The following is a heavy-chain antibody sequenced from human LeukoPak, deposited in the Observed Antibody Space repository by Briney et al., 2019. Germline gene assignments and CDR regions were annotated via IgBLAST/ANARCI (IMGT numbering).Heavy chain of an antibody. CDR2: IYYSGST. Sequence: SETLSLTCTVSGGSISSYYWSWIRQPPGKGLEWIGYIYYSGSTNYNPSLKSRVTISVDTSKNQFSLKLSSVTAADTAVYYCARLYSGSYYLDYWGQGTLVTVSS. CDR1: GGSISSYY. J-gene: IGHJ4*02. D-gene: IGHD1-26*01. V-gene: IGHV4-59*08. CDR3: ARLYSGSYYLDY.